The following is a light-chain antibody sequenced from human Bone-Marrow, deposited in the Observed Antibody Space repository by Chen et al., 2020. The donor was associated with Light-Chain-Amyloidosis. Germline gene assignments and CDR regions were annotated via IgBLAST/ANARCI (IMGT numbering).Light chain of an antibody. CDR1: QTISSNY. J-gene: IGKJ4*01. CDR2: GSS. CDR3: QQYGTSPLT. Sequence: EIVLTQSPGTLSLSPGEGANLSCRASQTISSNYLTWYQQKFGQAPRLHIYGSSSRATGIPDRFTGSGSGTDFTLTINRLEPEDFVMYYCQQYGTSPLTFGGGTKVEIK. V-gene: IGKV3-20*01.